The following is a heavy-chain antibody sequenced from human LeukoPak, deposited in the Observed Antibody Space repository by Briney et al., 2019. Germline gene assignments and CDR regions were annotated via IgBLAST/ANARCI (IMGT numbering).Heavy chain of an antibody. D-gene: IGHD3-22*01. J-gene: IGHJ3*02. V-gene: IGHV4-59*01. CDR1: GGSISSYY. Sequence: SETLSLTCTVSGGSISSYYWSWIRQPPGKGLEWIGYIYYSGSTNYNPSLKSRVTISVDTSKNQFSLKLSSVTAAGTAVYYCARSYDSSGYYYVSDAFDIWGQGTMVTVSS. CDR3: ARSYDSSGYYYVSDAFDI. CDR2: IYYSGST.